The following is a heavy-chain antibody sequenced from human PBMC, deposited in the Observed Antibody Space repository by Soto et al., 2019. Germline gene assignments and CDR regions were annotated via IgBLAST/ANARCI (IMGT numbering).Heavy chain of an antibody. CDR3: ARDHEHGDYLDY. V-gene: IGHV1-46*01. CDR1: GYTFTSYY. Sequence: VASVKVSCKASGYTFTSYYMHWVRQAPGQGLEWMGIINPSGGSTSYAQKFQGRVTMTRDTSTSTVYMELSSLRSQDTAVYYCARDHEHGDYLDYWGQGTLVTVSS. CDR2: INPSGGST. D-gene: IGHD4-17*01. J-gene: IGHJ4*02.